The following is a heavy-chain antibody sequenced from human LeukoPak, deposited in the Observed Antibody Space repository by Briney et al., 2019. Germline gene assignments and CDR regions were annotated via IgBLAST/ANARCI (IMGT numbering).Heavy chain of an antibody. Sequence: SETLSLTCAVYGGSFSGYYWSWIRQPPGKGLEWIGEINHSGSTNYNPSLKSRVTISVDTSKNQFSLKLSSVTAADTAVYYCARYRLELKNYYFDHWGQGTLVTVSS. CDR1: GGSFSGYY. CDR2: INHSGST. CDR3: ARYRLELKNYYFDH. V-gene: IGHV4-34*01. J-gene: IGHJ4*02. D-gene: IGHD1-7*01.